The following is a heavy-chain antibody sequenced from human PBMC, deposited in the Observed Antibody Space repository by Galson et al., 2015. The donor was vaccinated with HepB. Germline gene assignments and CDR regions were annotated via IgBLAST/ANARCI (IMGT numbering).Heavy chain of an antibody. J-gene: IGHJ6*02. CDR3: AITAMVTNYYYYGMDV. CDR1: GYSFTSYW. D-gene: IGHD5-18*01. CDR2: IYPGDSDT. Sequence: SGAEVKKPGESLKIFCKGSGYSFTSYWIGWVRQMPGKGLEWMGIIYPGDSDTRYSPSFQGQVTISADKSISTAYLQWSSLKASDTAMYYCAITAMVTNYYYYGMDVWGQGTTVTVSS. V-gene: IGHV5-51*03.